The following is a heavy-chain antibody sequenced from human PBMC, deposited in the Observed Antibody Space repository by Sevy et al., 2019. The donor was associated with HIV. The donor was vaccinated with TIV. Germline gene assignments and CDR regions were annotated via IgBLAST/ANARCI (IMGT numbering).Heavy chain of an antibody. CDR1: GFTFDDYA. D-gene: IGHD1-20*01. CDR3: VDGNMGVNMDVYEALHI. Sequence: GGSLRLSCAASGFTFDDYAMYWVRQAPGKGLEWVSGINWDSNDIDYADSVKGRFTITRDNAKSTVFLQMNRLRDEDTALYYCVDGNMGVNMDVYEALHIWGRGTVVTVSS. J-gene: IGHJ3*02. V-gene: IGHV3-9*01. CDR2: INWDSNDI.